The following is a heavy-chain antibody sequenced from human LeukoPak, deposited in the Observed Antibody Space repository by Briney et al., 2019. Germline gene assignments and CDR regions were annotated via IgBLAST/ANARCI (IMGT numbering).Heavy chain of an antibody. D-gene: IGHD3-10*01. Sequence: GASVKVSCKASGYTFTSYDINWVRQATGQGLEWMGWMNPNSGNTGYAQKFQGRVTMTRNTSISTAYMELSSLRSEDTAVYYCAKAMMGVNMVRRSSNYGMDVWGQGTTVTVSS. CDR3: AKAMMGVNMVRRSSNYGMDV. CDR2: MNPNSGNT. J-gene: IGHJ6*02. V-gene: IGHV1-8*01. CDR1: GYTFTSYD.